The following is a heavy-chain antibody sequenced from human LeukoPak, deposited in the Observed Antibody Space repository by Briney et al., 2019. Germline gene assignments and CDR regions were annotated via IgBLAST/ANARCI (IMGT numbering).Heavy chain of an antibody. CDR1: GLTFSSYW. CDR3: ARGYSYGYRIDY. D-gene: IGHD5-18*01. J-gene: IGHJ4*02. V-gene: IGHV3-74*01. CDR2: INSDGSST. Sequence: PGGSLRLSCAASGLTFSSYWMHWVRQAPGKGLVWVSRINSDGSSTSYADSVKGRFTISRDNAKNTLYLQMNSLRAEDTAVYYCARGYSYGYRIDYWGQGTLVTVSS.